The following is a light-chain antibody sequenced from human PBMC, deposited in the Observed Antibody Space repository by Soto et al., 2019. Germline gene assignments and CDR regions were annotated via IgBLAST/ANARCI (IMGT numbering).Light chain of an antibody. V-gene: IGLV1-40*01. Sequence: QSVLTQPPSVSGAPGQRVTISCTGSSSNIGAGYDVHWYQQLPGTAPKLLIYGNSNRPSGVPDRFSGSKSGTSASLAITGLQAEDEADYYCQSYDSSPNLVFGGGTKLTVL. CDR2: GNS. CDR1: SSNIGAGYD. CDR3: QSYDSSPNLV. J-gene: IGLJ3*02.